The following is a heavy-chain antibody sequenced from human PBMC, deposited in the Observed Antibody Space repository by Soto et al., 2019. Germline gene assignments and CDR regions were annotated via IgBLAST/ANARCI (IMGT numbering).Heavy chain of an antibody. D-gene: IGHD3-9*01. CDR2: IYYSGST. Sequence: QVQLQESGPGLVKPSQTLSLTCTVSGGSISSGDYYWSWIRQPPGKGLEWIGYIYYSGSTYYNPSLEIRVTISVDTSKNQFSLKLSSVTAADTAVYYCARVTLSYYDILTGSGMYFHYWGQGTLVTVSS. CDR1: GGSISSGDYY. CDR3: ARVTLSYYDILTGSGMYFHY. V-gene: IGHV4-30-4*01. J-gene: IGHJ4*02.